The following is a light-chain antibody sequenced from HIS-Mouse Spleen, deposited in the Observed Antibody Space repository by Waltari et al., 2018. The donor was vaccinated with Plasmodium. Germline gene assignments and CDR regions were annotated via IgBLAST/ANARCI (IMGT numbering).Light chain of an antibody. CDR2: EGS. CDR1: SRDVGGYNF. J-gene: IGLJ2*01. Sequence: QPALTQPASVSGSPGQSITISCTGTSRDVGGYNFVSWYQHHPGKAPKLMIYEGSKRPSGVSNRFSGSKSGNTASLTISGLQAEDEADYYCCSYAGSSTFVVFGGGTKLTVL. CDR3: CSYAGSSTFVV. V-gene: IGLV2-23*03.